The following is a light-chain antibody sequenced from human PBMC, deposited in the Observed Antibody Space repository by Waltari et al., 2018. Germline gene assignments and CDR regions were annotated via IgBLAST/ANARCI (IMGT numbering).Light chain of an antibody. CDR2: RNN. Sequence: QSVLTQPPSASGTPGQRVTISCSGRSSNIGSNYVYWYQQLPGTAPKLLIYRNNKWPSGVPDRFSGSKSGTSASLAISGLRSEDEADYYCAAWDDSLSGPVFGGGTKLTVL. CDR3: AAWDDSLSGPV. CDR1: SSNIGSNY. V-gene: IGLV1-47*01. J-gene: IGLJ2*01.